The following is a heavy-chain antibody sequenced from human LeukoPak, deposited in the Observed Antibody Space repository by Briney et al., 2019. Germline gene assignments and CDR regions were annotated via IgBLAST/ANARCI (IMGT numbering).Heavy chain of an antibody. CDR3: AKTYADWSHT. CDR1: GFTFSSYG. Sequence: GGSLRLSCAASGFTFSSYGMHWVRQAPGKGLEWVAVISYDGSNKYYADSVKGRFTISRDNSKNTLYLQMNSLRAEDTAVYYCAKTYADWSHTWGQGTLVTVSS. CDR2: ISYDGSNK. V-gene: IGHV3-30*18. D-gene: IGHD4-17*01. J-gene: IGHJ5*02.